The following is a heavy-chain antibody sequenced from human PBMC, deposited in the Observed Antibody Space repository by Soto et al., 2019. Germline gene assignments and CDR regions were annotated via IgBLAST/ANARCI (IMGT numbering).Heavy chain of an antibody. V-gene: IGHV3-48*02. CDR2: ISNSGTII. CDR3: VRVYASNSFDM. Sequence: EVQLVESGGNLVQAGGSVGLSCAASGFTFTSYSMSWVRQAPGKGLEWVSYISNSGTIIHDADSVRGRFTISRDNAKNSLSLQMNSLRDEDTAVYYCVRVYASNSFDMWGQGTVVTVSS. J-gene: IGHJ3*02. D-gene: IGHD2-2*01. CDR1: GFTFTSYS.